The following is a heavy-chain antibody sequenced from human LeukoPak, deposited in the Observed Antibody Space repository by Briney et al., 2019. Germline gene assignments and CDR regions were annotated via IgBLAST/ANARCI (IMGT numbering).Heavy chain of an antibody. CDR2: ISGSGGST. D-gene: IGHD5-12*01. CDR1: GFTFSSYA. J-gene: IGHJ4*02. CDR3: ARGRHIVATSFDYFDY. V-gene: IGHV3-23*01. Sequence: GGPLRPSCAASGFTFSSYAMSWVRQAPGKGLEWVSAISGSGGSTYYADSVKGRFTISRDNAKNSLYLQMNSLRAEDTAVYYCARGRHIVATSFDYFDYWGQGTLVTVSS.